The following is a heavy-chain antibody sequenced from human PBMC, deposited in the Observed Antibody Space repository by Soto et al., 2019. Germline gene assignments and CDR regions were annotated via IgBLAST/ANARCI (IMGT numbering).Heavy chain of an antibody. D-gene: IGHD6-6*01. CDR3: ARDGLRDSSTWSEY. J-gene: IGHJ4*02. Sequence: GASVKACSKESGYTLTSYSMQWVCQATGQRLEWMGWINAGNGNTKYSQKFQGRVTITRDTPASTAYMELSSLRSEDTAVFYCARDGLRDSSTWSEYWVQGTLVPVSS. CDR1: GYTLTSYS. CDR2: INAGNGNT. V-gene: IGHV1-3*01.